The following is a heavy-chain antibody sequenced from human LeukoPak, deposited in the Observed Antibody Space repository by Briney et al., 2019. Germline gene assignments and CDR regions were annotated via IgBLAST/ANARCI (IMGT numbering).Heavy chain of an antibody. D-gene: IGHD2-2*01. CDR3: ARVQYCSSTSCFRWFDP. CDR1: GGTFSSYA. Sequence: SVKVSCKASGGTFSSYAISWVRQAPGQGLEWMGGIIPIFGTANYAQKFQGRVTITTNESTSTAYMELSSLRSEDTAVYYCARVQYCSSTSCFRWFDPWGQGTLVTVSS. CDR2: IIPIFGTA. J-gene: IGHJ5*02. V-gene: IGHV1-69*05.